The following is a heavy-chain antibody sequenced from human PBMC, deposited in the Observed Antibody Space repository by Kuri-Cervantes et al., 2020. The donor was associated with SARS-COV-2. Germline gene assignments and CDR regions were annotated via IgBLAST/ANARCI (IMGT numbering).Heavy chain of an antibody. J-gene: IGHJ3*02. CDR3: ARGSQLLSATDAFDI. D-gene: IGHD2-21*01. CDR1: GYTFTGYY. V-gene: IGHV1-2*02. CDR2: INPNSGGK. Sequence: ASVKVSCKASGYTFTGYYMHWVRQAPGQGLEWMGWINPNSGGKNYAQKFQGRVTMTRDTSISTAYMELSRLRSDDTAVYYCARGSQLLSATDAFDIWGQGTMVTVSS.